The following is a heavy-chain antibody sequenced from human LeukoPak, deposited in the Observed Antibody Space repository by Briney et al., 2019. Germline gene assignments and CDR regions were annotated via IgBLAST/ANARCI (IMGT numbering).Heavy chain of an antibody. CDR3: ARRSRRRLIFGVVIITGGFDY. CDR1: GGSFSGYY. J-gene: IGHJ4*02. CDR2: INHSGST. Sequence: SETLSLTCAVYGGSFSGYYWSWIRQPPGKGLEWIGEINHSGSTNYNPSLKSRVTISVDTSKNQFSLKLSSVTAADTAVYYCARRSRRRLIFGVVIITGGFDYWGQGTLVTVSS. V-gene: IGHV4-34*01. D-gene: IGHD3-3*01.